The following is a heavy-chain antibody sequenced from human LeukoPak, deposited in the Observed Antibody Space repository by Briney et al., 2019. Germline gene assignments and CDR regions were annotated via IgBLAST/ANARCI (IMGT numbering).Heavy chain of an antibody. Sequence: GGSLRLSCAASGFTFSSLGMNWVRQAPGKGLEWVSGISPSGDILYYADSVKGQFTISRDNSKNTVYLQMNSLRAEDTAVYYCAKELTIVGAASGAFDIWGQGTMVTVSS. CDR2: ISPSGDIL. CDR1: GFTFSSLG. J-gene: IGHJ3*02. D-gene: IGHD1-26*01. CDR3: AKELTIVGAASGAFDI. V-gene: IGHV3-23*01.